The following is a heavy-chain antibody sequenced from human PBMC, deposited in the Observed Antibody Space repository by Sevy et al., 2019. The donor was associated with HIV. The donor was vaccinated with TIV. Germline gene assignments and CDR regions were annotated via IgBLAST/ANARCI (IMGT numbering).Heavy chain of an antibody. J-gene: IGHJ6*02. CDR1: GYTFTGYY. V-gene: IGHV1-2*02. CDR3: ARDLEDIVVVPAAIRYYYYGMDV. CDR2: INPNSGGT. Sequence: ASVKVSCKASGYTFTGYYMHWVRQAPGQGLEWMGWINPNSGGTNYAQKFQGRVTMTSDTSISTAYMELSRLRSDDTAVYYCARDLEDIVVVPAAIRYYYYGMDVWGQGTTVTVSS. D-gene: IGHD2-2*02.